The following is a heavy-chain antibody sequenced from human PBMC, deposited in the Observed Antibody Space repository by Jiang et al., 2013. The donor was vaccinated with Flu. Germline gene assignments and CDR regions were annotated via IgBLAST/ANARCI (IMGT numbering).Heavy chain of an antibody. CDR3: SRAARAHYYDTSDYYQLFSRYNWFDP. Sequence: LLKPSETLSLTCAVYGGSFSGYYWSWIRQPPGKGLEWIGEVNHSGSTNYNPSLKSRVTISIDTSKNQFSLKVTSVTAADTAVYYCSRAARAHYYDTSDYYQLFSRYNWFDPWGQGTLVTVSS. J-gene: IGHJ5*02. V-gene: IGHV4-34*01. D-gene: IGHD3-22*01. CDR1: GGSFSGYY. CDR2: VNHSGST.